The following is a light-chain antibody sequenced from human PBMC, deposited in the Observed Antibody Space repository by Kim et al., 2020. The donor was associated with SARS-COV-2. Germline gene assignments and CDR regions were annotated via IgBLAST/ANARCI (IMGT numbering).Light chain of an antibody. V-gene: IGLV10-54*01. J-gene: IGLJ3*02. CDR1: SHTVGNQG. Sequence: QPATPPCTRNSHTVGNQGAAWLQPHQGHPPNLRSSRNNNRPSGISEKLSSSGSGNADSLTIPGLQPGDEADYYCSAWDSSLSAWLFGGGTQLTVL. CDR3: SAWDSSLSAWL. CDR2: RNN.